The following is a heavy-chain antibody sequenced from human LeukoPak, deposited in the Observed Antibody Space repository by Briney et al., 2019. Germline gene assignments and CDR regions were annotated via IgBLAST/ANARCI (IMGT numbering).Heavy chain of an antibody. Sequence: PSETLSLTCTVSGGSISSGGYYWSWIRQPPGKGLEWIGRIYTSGSTNYNPSLKSRVTISVNTSNNQFSLKLSSVTAADTAVYYCARTYGSSGYFDYWGQGTLVTVSS. D-gene: IGHD3-22*01. J-gene: IGHJ4*02. V-gene: IGHV4-61*02. CDR2: IYTSGST. CDR1: GGSISSGGYY. CDR3: ARTYGSSGYFDY.